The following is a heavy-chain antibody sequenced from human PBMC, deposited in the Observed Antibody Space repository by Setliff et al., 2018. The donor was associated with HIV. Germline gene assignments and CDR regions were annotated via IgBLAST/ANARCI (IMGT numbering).Heavy chain of an antibody. CDR2: IIPMFGTG. J-gene: IGHJ4*02. CDR3: AKPFGSDGSRQLDS. D-gene: IGHD2-15*01. V-gene: IGHV1-69*05. CDR1: GGTFSSYG. Sequence: SVKVSCKASGGTFSSYGISWVRQAPGQGLEWMGGIIPMFGTGFYAQKFQGRVTMTRNTSISTAYMELSSLRSDDTAIYYCAKPFGSDGSRQLDSWGQGTLVTVSS.